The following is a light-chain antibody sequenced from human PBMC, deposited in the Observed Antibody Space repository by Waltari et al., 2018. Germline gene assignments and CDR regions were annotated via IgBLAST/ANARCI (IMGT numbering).Light chain of an antibody. V-gene: IGKV3-11*01. CDR3: QQRTTWPPSYT. CDR2: DVS. Sequence: DIVLTQSPATLPFSPGERVALSWRASQSVSSYLAWYQQELGQAPRLLIYDVSSRATGIPARFSGSGSGTDFTLTISSLEPEDFAVYYCQQRTTWPPSYTFGQGTKLEI. J-gene: IGKJ2*01. CDR1: QSVSSY.